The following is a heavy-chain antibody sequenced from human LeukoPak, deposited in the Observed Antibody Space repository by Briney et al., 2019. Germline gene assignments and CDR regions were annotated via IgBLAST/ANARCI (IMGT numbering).Heavy chain of an antibody. D-gene: IGHD6-13*01. CDR3: VRALPAAGNPWFDR. J-gene: IGHJ5*02. V-gene: IGHV6-1*01. Sequence: SQTLSLTCAISGDSVSSNSAAWNWIRQSPSRGLEWLGRTYYRSKWYNDYAVSVKSRVPINPDTSKNQFSLQLSSVTPEDTAVYYCVRALPAAGNPWFDRCGQGTLVTVSA. CDR1: GDSVSSNSAA. CDR2: TYYRSKWYN.